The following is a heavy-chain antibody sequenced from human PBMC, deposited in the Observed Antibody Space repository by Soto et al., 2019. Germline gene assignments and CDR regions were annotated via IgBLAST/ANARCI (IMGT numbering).Heavy chain of an antibody. Sequence: PGGSLRLSCAASGFTFSNYWMSWVRQAPGEGLEWVANIKQDGSEEYCVDSVKGRFTISRDNAKNSLYLQMRSLRADDTAVYYCTRGIRGSSGWSYYYGMDVWGQGTTVTVSS. CDR3: TRGIRGSSGWSYYYGMDV. CDR2: IKQDGSEE. CDR1: GFTFSNYW. V-gene: IGHV3-7*03. D-gene: IGHD6-19*01. J-gene: IGHJ6*02.